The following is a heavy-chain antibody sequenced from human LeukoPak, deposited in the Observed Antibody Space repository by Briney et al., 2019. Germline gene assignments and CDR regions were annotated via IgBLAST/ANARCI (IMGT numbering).Heavy chain of an antibody. Sequence: GGSLRLSCAASGFTFTSYWMHWVRQAPGKGLVWVPRINTDGSSTSYADSVKGRFTISRDNAKNTLYLQMNSLRAEDTAVYYCARDPRGSYDNNGLDYWGQGTLVTVSS. CDR1: GFTFTSYW. J-gene: IGHJ4*02. CDR3: ARDPRGSYDNNGLDY. D-gene: IGHD3-22*01. V-gene: IGHV3-74*01. CDR2: INTDGSST.